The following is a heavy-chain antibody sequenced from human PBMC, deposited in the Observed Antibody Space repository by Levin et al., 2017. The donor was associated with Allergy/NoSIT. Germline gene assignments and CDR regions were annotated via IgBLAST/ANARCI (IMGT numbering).Heavy chain of an antibody. CDR3: ARDRTTGVVTFFNYYYYGMDV. J-gene: IGHJ6*02. CDR2: INPNSGGT. V-gene: IGHV1-2*02. D-gene: IGHD3-3*01. Sequence: GESLKISCKASGYTFTGYYMHWVRQAPGQGLEWMGWINPNSGGTNYAQKFQGRVTMTRDTSISTAYMELSRLRSDDTAVYYCARDRTTGVVTFFNYYYYGMDVWGQGTTVTVSS. CDR1: GYTFTGYY.